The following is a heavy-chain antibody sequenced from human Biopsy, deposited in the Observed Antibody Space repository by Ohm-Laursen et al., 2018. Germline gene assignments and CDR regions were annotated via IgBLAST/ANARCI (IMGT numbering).Heavy chain of an antibody. D-gene: IGHD6-19*01. CDR3: ARGMRSSGWPYFAN. Sequence: TLSLTCIVSGDSVSSGSFYWTWIRQPPGQGLEYIGYIYDRGSTANYNPSLESRVTMSVDMPKNQFSLKLSSVTAADTAIYYCARGMRSSGWPYFANWGQGTLVIVSS. CDR2: IYDRGSTA. V-gene: IGHV4-61*01. CDR1: GDSVSSGSFY. J-gene: IGHJ4*02.